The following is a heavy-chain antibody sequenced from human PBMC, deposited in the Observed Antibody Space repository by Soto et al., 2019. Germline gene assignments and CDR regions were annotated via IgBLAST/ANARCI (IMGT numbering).Heavy chain of an antibody. Sequence: SETLSLTCTVSGGSISSGDYYWSWIRQPPGKGLEWIGYIYYSGSTYYNPSLKSRVTISVDTSKNQFSLKLSSVTAADTAVYYCARGFYYYDSSGYYPDYWGQGTLVTVSS. J-gene: IGHJ4*02. D-gene: IGHD3-22*01. CDR3: ARGFYYYDSSGYYPDY. CDR2: IYYSGST. V-gene: IGHV4-30-4*01. CDR1: GGSISSGDYY.